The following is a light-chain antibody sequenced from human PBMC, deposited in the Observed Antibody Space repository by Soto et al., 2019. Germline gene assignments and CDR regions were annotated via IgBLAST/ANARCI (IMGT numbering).Light chain of an antibody. J-gene: IGKJ1*01. CDR2: GAS. CDR3: QQYKT. CDR1: QSISSK. Sequence: EIVLTQSAATLSLSPGERATLSCRASQSISSKLAWYQQKPGQAPRLLIYGASTRATVIPVRFSGSGSGTEFTLTISRLEPEDFAVYYCQQYKTFGQGTKVDIK. V-gene: IGKV3-15*01.